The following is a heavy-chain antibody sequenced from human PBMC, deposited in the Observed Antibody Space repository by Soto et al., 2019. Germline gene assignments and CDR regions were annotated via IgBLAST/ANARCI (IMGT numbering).Heavy chain of an antibody. J-gene: IGHJ6*02. CDR3: AREEPIFGVVYYGLDV. V-gene: IGHV1-69*12. D-gene: IGHD3-3*01. Sequence: QVQLVQSGAEVKKPGSSVRVSCKASGGTFNNYTITWVRQAPGQGLEWMGGLIPIFDIPNYAQKFQGRVTITADESTRTAYVELCSLRSNDTAVYYCAREEPIFGVVYYGLDVWGQGTTVTGSS. CDR1: GGTFNNYT. CDR2: LIPIFDIP.